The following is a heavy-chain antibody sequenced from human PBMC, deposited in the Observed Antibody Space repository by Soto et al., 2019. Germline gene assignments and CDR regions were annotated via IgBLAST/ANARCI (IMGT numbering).Heavy chain of an antibody. V-gene: IGHV3-64D*06. Sequence: GGSLRLSCSASGFTFSSHAMHWVRQAPGKGLEYVSAISSNGGSTYYADSVKGRFTISRDNSKNTLYLQMSSLRAEDTAVYYCVKEVTTVTTWSAYYYYGMDVWGQGTTVTVSS. CDR3: VKEVTTVTTWSAYYYYGMDV. CDR2: ISSNGGST. J-gene: IGHJ6*02. CDR1: GFTFSSHA. D-gene: IGHD4-17*01.